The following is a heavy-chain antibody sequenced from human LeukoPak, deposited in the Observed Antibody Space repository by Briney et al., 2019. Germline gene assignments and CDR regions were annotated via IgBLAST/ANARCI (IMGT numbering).Heavy chain of an antibody. Sequence: GGSLRLSCAASEISFSSSWMHWVRQGPGKGLVWVSRVNSDGTRTNYADSVKGRFAISRDNAKNMLYLQMNSLRAEDTAVYYCASTATTMFSGYWGQGTLVTVSS. CDR1: EISFSSSW. CDR3: ASTATTMFSGY. CDR2: VNSDGTRT. V-gene: IGHV3-74*01. D-gene: IGHD3-10*02. J-gene: IGHJ4*02.